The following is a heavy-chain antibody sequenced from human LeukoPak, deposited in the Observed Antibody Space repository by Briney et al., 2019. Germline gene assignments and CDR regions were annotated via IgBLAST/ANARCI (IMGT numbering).Heavy chain of an antibody. CDR2: INRDGSVE. CDR1: GFIFRTYW. J-gene: IGHJ4*02. CDR3: ARANSGG. D-gene: IGHD7-27*01. V-gene: IGHV3-7*01. Sequence: GGSLRLSCAASGFIFRTYWMTWVRQTPGEGLEWVANINRDGSVEHYADSVNGRFTISRDNAKNSLYLQMNSLRAEDTAVYYCARANSGGWGQGTLVTVSS.